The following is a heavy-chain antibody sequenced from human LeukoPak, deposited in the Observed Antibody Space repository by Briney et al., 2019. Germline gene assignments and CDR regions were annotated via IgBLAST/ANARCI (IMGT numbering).Heavy chain of an antibody. CDR3: ARGSGRYYYYGVDV. V-gene: IGHV4-59*01. CDR1: GGSISSFY. CDR2: IYYSGTTSGST. J-gene: IGHJ6*02. Sequence: ASETLSLTCTVSGGSISSFYWSWIRQPPGKGLEWIGHIYYSGTTSGSTNYNPSLKSRVTISVDTSKNQFSLQVRSVTAADTAVYYCARGSGRYYYYGVDVWGQGTTVTVSS. D-gene: IGHD7-27*01.